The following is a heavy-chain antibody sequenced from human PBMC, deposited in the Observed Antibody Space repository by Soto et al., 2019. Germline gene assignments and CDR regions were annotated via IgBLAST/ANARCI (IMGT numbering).Heavy chain of an antibody. CDR3: AHRLGGGYDSRNNWFDP. CDR2: IYWDDDK. D-gene: IGHD3-22*01. J-gene: IGHJ5*02. CDR1: GFSLSTSGVG. Sequence: QITLKESGPTLVKPTQTLTLTCTFSGFSLSTSGVGVGWIRQPPGKALEGLALIYWDDDKRYSPSLKSRLTITKDTSKNQVVLTMTNMDPVDTATYYCAHRLGGGYDSRNNWFDPWGQGTLVTVSS. V-gene: IGHV2-5*02.